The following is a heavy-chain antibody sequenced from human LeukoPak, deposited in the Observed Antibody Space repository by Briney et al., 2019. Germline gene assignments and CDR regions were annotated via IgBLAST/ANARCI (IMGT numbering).Heavy chain of an antibody. CDR1: GGSTSSDY. CDR2: IYYGGST. CDR3: ARSTFGGVTDY. Sequence: SETLSLTCTVSGGSTSSDYWNWIRQPPGKGLEWIGYIYYGGSTNYNPSLKSRVTISVDTSKNQFSLKLSSVAAADTAVYYCARSTFGGVTDYWGQGTLVTVSS. V-gene: IGHV4-59*01. D-gene: IGHD3-16*01. J-gene: IGHJ4*02.